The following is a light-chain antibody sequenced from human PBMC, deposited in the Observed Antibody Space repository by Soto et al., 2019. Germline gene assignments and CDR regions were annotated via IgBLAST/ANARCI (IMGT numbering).Light chain of an antibody. CDR2: AAS. J-gene: IGKJ1*01. CDR3: KQYDYSPRT. Sequence: EIVMTQSPGTLSLSPGDRATLSCRASLSLPSRSLAWYQQRPGQAPRVLISAASTRAADIPDRFSGSGSGTDFTLTIKRLEPEDFAVYYCKQYDYSPRTFGQGTKVDI. V-gene: IGKV3-20*01. CDR1: LSLPSRS.